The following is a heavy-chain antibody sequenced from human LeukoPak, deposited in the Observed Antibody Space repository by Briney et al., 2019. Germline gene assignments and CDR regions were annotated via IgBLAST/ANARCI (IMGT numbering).Heavy chain of an antibody. CDR1: GGTFSSYA. CDR3: ARGRFSGYYFFDP. CDR2: MNPNSGNT. D-gene: IGHD3-22*01. V-gene: IGHV1-8*03. J-gene: IGHJ5*02. Sequence: EASVRVSCKASGGTFSSYAISWVRQATGQGLEWMGWMNPNSGNTGYAQKFQGRVTITRNTSISTAYMELSSLRSEDTAVYYCARGRFSGYYFFDPWGQGTLVTVSS.